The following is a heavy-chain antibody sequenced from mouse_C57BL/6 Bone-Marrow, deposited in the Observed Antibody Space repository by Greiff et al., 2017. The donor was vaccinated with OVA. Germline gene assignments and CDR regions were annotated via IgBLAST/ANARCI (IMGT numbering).Heavy chain of an antibody. D-gene: IGHD1-1*01. CDR2: IRSKSNNYAT. CDR3: VRGGSSYGRFDY. Sequence: EADGGLVQPKGSLKLSCAASGFSFNTYAMNWVRQAPGKGLEWVARIRSKSNNYATYYADSVKDRFTISRDDSESMLYLQMNNLKTEDTAMYYCVRGGSSYGRFDYWGQGTTLTVSS. V-gene: IGHV10-1*01. CDR1: GFSFNTYA. J-gene: IGHJ2*01.